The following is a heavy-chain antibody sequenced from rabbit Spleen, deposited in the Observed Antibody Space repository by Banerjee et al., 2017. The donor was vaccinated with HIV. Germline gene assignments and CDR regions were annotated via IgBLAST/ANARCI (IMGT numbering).Heavy chain of an antibody. V-gene: IGHV1S40*01. D-gene: IGHD8-1*01. CDR3: ARKGGSSSYTAYYFDL. CDR1: GFSFSGYQY. CDR2: IYGGSGSAT. J-gene: IGHJ4*01. Sequence: QSLEESGGDLVKPGASLTLTCTASGFSFSGYQYMCWVRQAPGKGLEWIACIYGGSGSATYYASWARGRFTISKTSSTTVTLQMTSLTGVDTATYFCARKGGSSSYTAYYFDLWGPGTLVTVS.